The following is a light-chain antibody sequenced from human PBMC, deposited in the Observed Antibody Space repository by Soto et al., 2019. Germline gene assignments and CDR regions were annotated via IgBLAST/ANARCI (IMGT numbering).Light chain of an antibody. J-gene: IGLJ1*01. CDR1: SNDVGSYNY. CDR2: EVS. V-gene: IGLV2-14*01. CDR3: SSYTTSHTYV. Sequence: QSVLTQPASVSGSPGQSVTTSCTGTSNDVGSYNYVSWYQQHPGKAPKFLIYEVSNRPSGVSNRFSGSKSGNTASLTISGLQAEDEADYYCSSYTTSHTYVFGTGTKVTV.